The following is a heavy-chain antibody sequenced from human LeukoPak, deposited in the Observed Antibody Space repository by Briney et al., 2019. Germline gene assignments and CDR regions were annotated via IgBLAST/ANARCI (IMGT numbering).Heavy chain of an antibody. CDR2: IYYSGST. D-gene: IGHD5-24*01. V-gene: IGHV4-30-4*01. Sequence: PSETLSLTCTVSGGSISSGDYYWSWIRQPPGKGLEWIGYIYYSGSTYYNPSLKSRVTISVDTSKNQFSPKLSSVTAADTAVYYCARKEMATTAFDYWGQGTLVTVSS. CDR1: GGSISSGDYY. J-gene: IGHJ4*02. CDR3: ARKEMATTAFDY.